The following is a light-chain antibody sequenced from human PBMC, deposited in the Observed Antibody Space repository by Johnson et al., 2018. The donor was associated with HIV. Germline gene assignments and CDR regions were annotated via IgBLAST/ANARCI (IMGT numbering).Light chain of an antibody. CDR2: ENN. V-gene: IGLV1-51*02. CDR3: GTWDSSLSANYG. Sequence: QSVLTQPPSVSAAPGQKVTISCSGSSSNTGNNYVSWYQQLPGTAPKLLIYENNKRPSGIPDRFSGSKSGTSATLAITGLQTGDEADYYCGTWDSSLSANYGFGSGT. J-gene: IGLJ1*01. CDR1: SSNTGNNY.